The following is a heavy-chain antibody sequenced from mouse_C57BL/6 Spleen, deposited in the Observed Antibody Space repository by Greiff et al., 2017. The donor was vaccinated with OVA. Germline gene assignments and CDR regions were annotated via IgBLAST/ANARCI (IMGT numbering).Heavy chain of an antibody. CDR3: ARNPPAALDY. CDR2: LWRGGST. V-gene: IGHV2-2*01. Sequence: VQGVESGPGLVQPSQSLSISCTVSGFSLTSYGVHWVRQSPGKGLEWLGVLWRGGSTDYNAAVISRLSISKDNSKSQVFFKMNSLQADDTDIYYCARNPPAALDYWGQGTSVTVSS. CDR1: GFSLTSYG. J-gene: IGHJ4*01.